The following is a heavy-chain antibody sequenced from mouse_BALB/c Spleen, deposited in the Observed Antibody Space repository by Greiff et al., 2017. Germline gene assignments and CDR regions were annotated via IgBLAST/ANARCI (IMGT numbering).Heavy chain of an antibody. Sequence: QVQLQQPGAELVKPGASVKMSCKASGYTFTSYNMHWVKQTPGQGLEWIGAIYPGNGDTSYNQKFKGKATLTADKSSSTAYMQLSSLTSEDSAVYYCARITTDAYWGQGTLVTVSA. CDR3: ARITTDAY. J-gene: IGHJ3*01. V-gene: IGHV1-12*01. D-gene: IGHD1-1*01. CDR2: IYPGNGDT. CDR1: GYTFTSYN.